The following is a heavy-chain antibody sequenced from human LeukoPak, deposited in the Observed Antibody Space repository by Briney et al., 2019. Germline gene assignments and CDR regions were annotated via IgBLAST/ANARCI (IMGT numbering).Heavy chain of an antibody. J-gene: IGHJ3*01. Sequence: PSETLSLTCTVSGAXISTYYCSWIRQPPGQGLEWIGYIDYSGTTNYNPSLKSRVTMSIDTSKNQFSLKLSSVTAADTAVYYCARVGAGCFDFWGQGIMVTVSS. CDR2: IDYSGTT. CDR3: ARVGAGCFDF. CDR1: GAXISTYY. D-gene: IGHD1-26*01. V-gene: IGHV4-59*01.